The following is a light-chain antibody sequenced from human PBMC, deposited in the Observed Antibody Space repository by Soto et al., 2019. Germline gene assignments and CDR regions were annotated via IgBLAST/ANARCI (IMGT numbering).Light chain of an antibody. Sequence: DIVMTQSPLSLPVTPGEPASISCTSSQSLLHTNGYNYLDWYLQKPGQSPRLLIYLGSNRASGVPDRFSGSGSGADFTLQISRVEAEDVGIYYCMQTLQTPTFGQGTRLDI. CDR1: QSLLHTNGYNY. CDR2: LGS. CDR3: MQTLQTPT. J-gene: IGKJ5*01. V-gene: IGKV2-28*01.